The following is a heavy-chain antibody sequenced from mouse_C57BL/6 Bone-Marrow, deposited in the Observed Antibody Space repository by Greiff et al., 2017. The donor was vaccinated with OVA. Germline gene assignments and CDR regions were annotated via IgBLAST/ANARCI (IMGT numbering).Heavy chain of an antibody. J-gene: IGHJ3*01. CDR1: GYTFTSHW. Sequence: VQLQQSGPELVRPGASVKISCKAPGYTFTSHWMQWVRQRPGQGLEWIGELFPGSGSTYYNEKFKGKATLTVDTSSSTAYMQLSSLTSEDSAVYFCARQAYDDGAWFAYWGQGTLVTVSA. V-gene: IGHV1-56*01. CDR3: ARQAYDDGAWFAY. CDR2: LFPGSGST. D-gene: IGHD2-12*01.